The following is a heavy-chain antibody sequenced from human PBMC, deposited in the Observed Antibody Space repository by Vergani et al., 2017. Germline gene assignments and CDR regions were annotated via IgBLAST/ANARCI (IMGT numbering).Heavy chain of an antibody. D-gene: IGHD6-19*01. CDR2: ISYDGSNK. Sequence: QVQLVESGGGVVQPGRSLRLSCAASGFTFSSYGMHWVRQAPGKGLEWVAVISYDGSNKYYADSVKGRFTISRDNSKNTLYLQMNSLRAEDTAVYYCARDRAAYSSGWSHGDYGGQGSLVTVSS. CDR1: GFTFSSYG. CDR3: ARDRAAYSSGWSHGDY. J-gene: IGHJ4*02. V-gene: IGHV3-30*03.